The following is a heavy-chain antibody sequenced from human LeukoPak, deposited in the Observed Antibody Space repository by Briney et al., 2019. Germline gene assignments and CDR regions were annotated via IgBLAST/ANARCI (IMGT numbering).Heavy chain of an antibody. CDR2: IRNKAYGATP. V-gene: IGHV3-49*04. D-gene: IGHD3-16*01. J-gene: IGHJ4*02. CDR3: TRASVVGVTGLPDY. CDR1: GFTFGDYA. Sequence: PGGSLRLSCTASGFTFGDYAMTWVRQAPGKGLEWVGFIRNKAYGATPEYAASLKGRFTISRDDSNSIAHLQMNSLKTEDTAVYYCTRASVVGVTGLPDYWGQGTLVTVSS.